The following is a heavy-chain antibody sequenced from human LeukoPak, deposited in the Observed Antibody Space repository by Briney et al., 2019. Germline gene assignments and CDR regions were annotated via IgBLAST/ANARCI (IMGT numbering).Heavy chain of an antibody. CDR1: GGSFSGYY. Sequence: SETLSLTCAVYGGSFSGYYWNWIRQPPGKGLEWIGEINHSGSTNYNPSLKSRVTISVDTSKNQFSLKLSSVTAADTAVYYCARAASYGYSSGWYRSRFDPWGQGTLVTVSS. CDR3: ARAASYGYSSGWYRSRFDP. V-gene: IGHV4-34*01. CDR2: INHSGST. J-gene: IGHJ5*02. D-gene: IGHD6-19*01.